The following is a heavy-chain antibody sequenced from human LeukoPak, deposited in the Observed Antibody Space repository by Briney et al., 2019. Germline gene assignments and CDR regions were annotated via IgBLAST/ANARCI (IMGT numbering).Heavy chain of an antibody. CDR3: ARDLEIVVVPAAINYYYYGMDV. CDR1: GGTFSSYA. CDR2: ISAYNGNT. V-gene: IGHV1-18*01. J-gene: IGHJ6*02. D-gene: IGHD2-2*01. Sequence: GASVKVSCKASGGTFSSYAISWVRQAPGQGLEWMGWISAYNGNTNYAQKLQGRVTMTTDTSTSTAYMELRSLRSDDTAVYYCARDLEIVVVPAAINYYYYGMDVWGQGTTVTVSS.